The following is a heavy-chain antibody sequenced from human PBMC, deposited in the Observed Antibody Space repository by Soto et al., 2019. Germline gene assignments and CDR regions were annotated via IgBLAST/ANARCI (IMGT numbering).Heavy chain of an antibody. J-gene: IGHJ4*02. CDR2: ISAYNGNT. CDR1: GYTFTSYG. CDR3: ARAPQYSGYDSFDY. D-gene: IGHD5-12*01. V-gene: IGHV1-18*01. Sequence: ASVKVSCKASGYTFTSYGISWVRQAPGQGLEWMGWISAYNGNTNYAQKLQGRVTMTTDTSTSTAYMELRSLRSDDTTVYYCARAPQYSGYDSFDYWGQGTLVTVSS.